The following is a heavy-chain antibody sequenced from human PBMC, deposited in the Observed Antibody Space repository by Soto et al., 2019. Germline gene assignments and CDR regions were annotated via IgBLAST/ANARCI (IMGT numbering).Heavy chain of an antibody. Sequence: GSLRLSCVASGFTFSNYDMHWVRQATGKGLEWVSAIGKAGDTKYQVSVKGRFTISRENGKNSLFLQMDSLRGGDTAVYFCARDDSGWGLDARARGTTVPASS. CDR3: ARDDSGWGLDA. V-gene: IGHV3-13*01. CDR2: IGKAGDT. J-gene: IGHJ6*03. D-gene: IGHD6-19*01. CDR1: GFTFSNYD.